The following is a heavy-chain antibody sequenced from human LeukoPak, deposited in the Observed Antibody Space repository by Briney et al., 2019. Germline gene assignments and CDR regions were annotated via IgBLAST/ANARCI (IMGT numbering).Heavy chain of an antibody. D-gene: IGHD1-26*01. CDR3: ARVDYSGSYPGY. CDR2: IYSGGST. Sequence: GGSLRLSCAASGFTVSSNYMSWVRRAPGKGLEWVSVIYSGGSTYYADSVKGRFTISRDNSKNTLYLQMNSLRAEDTAVYYCARVDYSGSYPGYWGQGTLVTVSS. J-gene: IGHJ4*02. CDR1: GFTVSSNY. V-gene: IGHV3-53*01.